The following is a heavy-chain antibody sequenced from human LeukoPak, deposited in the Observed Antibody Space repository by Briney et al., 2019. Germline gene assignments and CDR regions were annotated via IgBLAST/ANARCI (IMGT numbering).Heavy chain of an antibody. CDR1: GFTFSSYA. D-gene: IGHD3-22*01. J-gene: IGHJ3*02. CDR2: ISGSGGST. CDR3: AKGCITMIVVVITTNDAFDI. V-gene: IGHV3-23*01. Sequence: GGSLRLSCAASGFTFSSYAMSWVRQAPGKGLEWVSAISGSGGSTYYADSVKGRFTISRDNSKNMLYLQMNSLRAEDTAVYYCAKGCITMIVVVITTNDAFDIWGQGTMVTVSS.